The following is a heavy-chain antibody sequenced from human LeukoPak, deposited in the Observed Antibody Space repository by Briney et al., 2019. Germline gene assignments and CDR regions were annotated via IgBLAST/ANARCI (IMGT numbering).Heavy chain of an antibody. Sequence: PGGSLRLSCAASGFTFSSYSMNWVRQAPGKGLEWVSSISSSSNDVYYADSMKGRFTVSRDNAKNSLYLHMNSLRAEDTAVYYCARDGWPRGTVLTDLDYWGQGTLVTVSS. D-gene: IGHD6-19*01. CDR1: GFTFSSYS. V-gene: IGHV3-21*01. J-gene: IGHJ4*02. CDR3: ARDGWPRGTVLTDLDY. CDR2: ISSSSNDV.